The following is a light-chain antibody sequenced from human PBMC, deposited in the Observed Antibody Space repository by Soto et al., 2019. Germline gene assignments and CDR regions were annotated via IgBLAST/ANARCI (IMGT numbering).Light chain of an antibody. J-gene: IGKJ1*01. CDR2: GAS. Sequence: DIVLKQSTGTLFLTPGERATLSCRASQSVSSSQLAGYQQKPGRAPRLLIYGASSRATGIPDRFSGSGSGTDFTLTISRLEPEDFAVYYCQQYDSSPRTFGQGTKVDIK. V-gene: IGKV3-20*01. CDR1: QSVSSSQ. CDR3: QQYDSSPRT.